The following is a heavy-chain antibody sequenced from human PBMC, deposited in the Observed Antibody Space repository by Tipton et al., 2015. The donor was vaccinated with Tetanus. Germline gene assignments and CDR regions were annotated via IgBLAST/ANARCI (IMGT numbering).Heavy chain of an antibody. Sequence: SLRLSCAASGFTFSSYWMSWVRQAPGKGLEWVAVIWYDGSNKYYADSVKGRFTISRDNSKNTLYLQMNSLRAEDTAVYYCARERGSSFDYYYGMDVWGQGTTVTVSS. V-gene: IGHV3-33*08. D-gene: IGHD6-6*01. CDR2: IWYDGSNK. CDR1: GFTFSSYW. J-gene: IGHJ6*02. CDR3: ARERGSSFDYYYGMDV.